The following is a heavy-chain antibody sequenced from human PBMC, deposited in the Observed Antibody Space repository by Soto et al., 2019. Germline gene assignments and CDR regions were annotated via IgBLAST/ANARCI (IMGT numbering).Heavy chain of an antibody. D-gene: IGHD5-18*01. CDR2: LSAGGTAT. CDR3: ARDVGGSSYAYLPAD. CDR1: GFIFSSSA. J-gene: IGHJ4*01. Sequence: EVQLLESGGGLVQPGGSLRLSCAASGFIFSSSAMTWVRQAPGKGLEWVSGLSAGGTATYYADSVKGRFTISRDNSKNTLYLQVNSLRVEDTALYYCARDVGGSSYAYLPADWGHGTRVTVSS. V-gene: IGHV3-23*01.